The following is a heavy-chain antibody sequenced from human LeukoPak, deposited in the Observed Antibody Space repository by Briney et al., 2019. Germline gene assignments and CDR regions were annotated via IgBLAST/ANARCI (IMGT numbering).Heavy chain of an antibody. D-gene: IGHD3-10*01. Sequence: PSETLSLTCAVYGGSFSGYYWSWIRQPPGNGQDLNWEINLCGSTNYNPSLKIRITISVDTSKNQFSLKLSSVTAADTAVYYCASDSGISGVYFDYWGRGTLVSVSS. CDR3: ASDSGISGVYFDY. J-gene: IGHJ4*02. CDR1: GGSFSGYY. V-gene: IGHV4-34*01. CDR2: INLCGST.